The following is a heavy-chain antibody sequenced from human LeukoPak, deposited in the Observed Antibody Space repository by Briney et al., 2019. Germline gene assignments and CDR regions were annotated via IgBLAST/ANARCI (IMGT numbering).Heavy chain of an antibody. CDR1: GFTFSSYA. V-gene: IGHV3-23*01. Sequence: RGSLRLSCAASGFTFSSYAMSWVRQAPGKGLEWVSAISGSGGSTYYADSVKGRFTISRDNSKNTLYLQMNSLRAEDTAVYYCAKDEWLVRRFDYWGQGTLVTVS. D-gene: IGHD6-19*01. CDR2: ISGSGGST. CDR3: AKDEWLVRRFDY. J-gene: IGHJ4*02.